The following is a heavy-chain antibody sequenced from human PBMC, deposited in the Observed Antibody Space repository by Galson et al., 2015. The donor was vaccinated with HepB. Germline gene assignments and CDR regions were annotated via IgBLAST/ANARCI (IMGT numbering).Heavy chain of an antibody. Sequence: SLRLSCAASGFTFSSYSMNWVRQAPGKGLEWVSSISSSSSYIYYADSVKGRFTISRDNAKNSLYLQMNSLRAEDTAVYYCARATFGLRSPSVPRFDYWGQGTLVTVSS. CDR1: GFTFSSYS. D-gene: IGHD5-12*01. CDR3: ARATFGLRSPSVPRFDY. J-gene: IGHJ4*02. V-gene: IGHV3-21*01. CDR2: ISSSSSYI.